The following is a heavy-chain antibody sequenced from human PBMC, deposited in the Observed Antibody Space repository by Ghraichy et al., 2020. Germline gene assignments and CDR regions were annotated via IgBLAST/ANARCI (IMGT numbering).Heavy chain of an antibody. CDR2: IYYSGST. CDR1: GGSISSSSYY. J-gene: IGHJ3*02. CDR3: ARRKDYDFWSGYYTAAFDI. V-gene: IGHV4-39*01. D-gene: IGHD3-3*01. Sequence: SETLSLTCTVSGGSISSSSYYWGWIRQPPGKGLEWIGSIYYSGSTYYNPSLKSRVTISVDTSKNQFSLKLSSVTAADTAVYYCARRKDYDFWSGYYTAAFDIWGQGPMVTVSS.